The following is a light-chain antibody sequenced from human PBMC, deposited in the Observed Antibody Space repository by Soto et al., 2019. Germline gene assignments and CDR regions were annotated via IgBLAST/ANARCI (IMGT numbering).Light chain of an antibody. V-gene: IGKV3-20*01. CDR2: AAS. Sequence: EIVLTQSPGTLSLSPGERATLSCRASQSVSSSFFAWYQQKPGQAPRLLLYAASSRATGFPDRFSGSGSGTDFTLTISSLEPEDSAVYYCQQYGSSPVTFGQGTKVEIK. CDR1: QSVSSSF. J-gene: IGKJ1*01. CDR3: QQYGSSPVT.